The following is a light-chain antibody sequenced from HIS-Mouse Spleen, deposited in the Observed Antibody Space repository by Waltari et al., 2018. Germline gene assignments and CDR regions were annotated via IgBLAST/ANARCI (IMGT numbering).Light chain of an antibody. CDR2: AAS. Sequence: DIQLTQSPSFLSASVGARVTITCRASQGISSYLAWYQQKPGKAPKLLIYAASTLQSEVPSRFSGSGSGTEFTLTISSLQPEDFATYYCQQLNSYPPTFGQGTKVEIK. V-gene: IGKV1-9*01. J-gene: IGKJ1*01. CDR1: QGISSY. CDR3: QQLNSYPPT.